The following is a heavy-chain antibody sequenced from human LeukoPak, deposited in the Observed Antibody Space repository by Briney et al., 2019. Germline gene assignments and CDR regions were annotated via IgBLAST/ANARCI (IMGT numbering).Heavy chain of an antibody. V-gene: IGHV1-46*01. D-gene: IGHD2-15*01. J-gene: IGHJ4*02. CDR3: ARDSHCSGGSCYSVGY. CDR2: INPSGGST. CDR1: GYTFTSYY. Sequence: ASVKVSCKASGYTFTSYYMHWVRQAPGQGLEWMGIINPSGGSTSYAQKFQGRVTMTRDTSTSTVYMELSSLRSEDTAVYYCARDSHCSGGSCYSVGYWGQGTLVTVSS.